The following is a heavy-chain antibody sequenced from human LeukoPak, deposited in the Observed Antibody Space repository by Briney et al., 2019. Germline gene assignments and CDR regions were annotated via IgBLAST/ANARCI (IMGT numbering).Heavy chain of an antibody. D-gene: IGHD1-1*01. CDR1: GGSISSYY. CDR2: IYYSGST. CDR3: ASASAPRYNWRNENWYFDL. J-gene: IGHJ2*01. V-gene: IGHV4-59*01. Sequence: SETLSLTCTVSGGSISSYYWSWIRQPAGKGLEWIGYIYYSGSTNYNPSLKSRVTISVDTSKNQFSLKLSSVTAADTAVYYCASASAPRYNWRNENWYFDLWGRGTLVTVSS.